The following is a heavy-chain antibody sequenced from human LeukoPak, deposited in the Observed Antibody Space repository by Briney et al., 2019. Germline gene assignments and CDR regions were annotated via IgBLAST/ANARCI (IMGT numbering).Heavy chain of an antibody. CDR3: AKDLGNWGYFDY. V-gene: IGHV3-23*01. Sequence: PGGSLRLSCVVSGFTFSSYVMSWVRQAPGKGLEWVSLISVIGGTTYYADSVKGRFTISRDNSKNTLYLQMNSLRAEDTAVYYCAKDLGNWGYFDYWGQGTLVTVS. D-gene: IGHD7-27*01. J-gene: IGHJ4*02. CDR2: ISVIGGTT. CDR1: GFTFSSYV.